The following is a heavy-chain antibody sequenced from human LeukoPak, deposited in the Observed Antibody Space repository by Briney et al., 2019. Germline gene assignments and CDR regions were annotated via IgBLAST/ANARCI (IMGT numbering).Heavy chain of an antibody. J-gene: IGHJ4*02. CDR3: ARGVYIAAAQYGY. V-gene: IGHV4-59*01. D-gene: IGHD6-13*01. CDR2: IYYSGTT. Sequence: SETLSLTCTVSGGSISSYYWSWIRQPPGKGLEGIGYIYYSGTTNYNPSLKRRITISVGTSNNQFSLKLSSVTAADTAVYYCARGVYIAAAQYGYWGQGTLVTVSS. CDR1: GGSISSYY.